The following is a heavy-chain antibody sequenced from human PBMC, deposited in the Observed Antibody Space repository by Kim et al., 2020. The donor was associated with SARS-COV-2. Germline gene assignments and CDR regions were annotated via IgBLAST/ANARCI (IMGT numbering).Heavy chain of an antibody. V-gene: IGHV3-73*01. D-gene: IGHD2-21*01. J-gene: IGHJ4*02. Sequence: GGSLRLSCAASGFTFSDSTIHWVRQASGKGLEWVGRIRGKANSYATACAASVKDRFTVSRDDSKNTAYLQMNSLKTEDTAMYYCISRSASIATWGQGTLVTVSS. CDR2: IRGKANSYAT. CDR1: GFTFSDST. CDR3: ISRSASIAT.